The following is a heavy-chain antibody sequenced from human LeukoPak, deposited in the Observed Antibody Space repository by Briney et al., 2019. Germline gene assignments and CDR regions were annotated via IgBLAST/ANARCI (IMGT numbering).Heavy chain of an antibody. CDR3: ARVERRYSSGWYAFDL. J-gene: IGHJ3*01. CDR2: INPSGGST. V-gene: IGHV1-46*03. CDR1: GHTFTGYY. Sequence: GASVKVSCKASGHTFTGYYMHWVRQAPGQGLEWMGIINPSGGSTSYAQKFQGRVTMTRDTSTSTVYMELSSLRSEDTAVYYCARVERRYSSGWYAFDLWGQETMVTVSS. D-gene: IGHD6-19*01.